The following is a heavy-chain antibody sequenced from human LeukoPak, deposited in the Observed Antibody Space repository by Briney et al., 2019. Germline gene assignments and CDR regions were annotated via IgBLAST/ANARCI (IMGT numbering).Heavy chain of an antibody. CDR2: ISGSGGIT. Sequence: GGSLRLSCAASGFTFSSYAMSWVRQAPGKGLEWVSTISGSGGITHYADSVKGRITISRDNSKNTLYLQMTSLRAEDAAVYYCAKCYYDNSGYYPDHWGQGTLVTVSS. V-gene: IGHV3-23*01. CDR1: GFTFSSYA. CDR3: AKCYYDNSGYYPDH. D-gene: IGHD3-22*01. J-gene: IGHJ5*02.